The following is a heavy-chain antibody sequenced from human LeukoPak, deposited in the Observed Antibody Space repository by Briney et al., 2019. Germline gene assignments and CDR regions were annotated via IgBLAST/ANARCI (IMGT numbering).Heavy chain of an antibody. CDR3: AKDKAVGATPFFDY. CDR1: GFTFSSYW. CDR2: ISGGGGST. J-gene: IGHJ4*02. V-gene: IGHV3-23*01. D-gene: IGHD1-26*01. Sequence: GGPLRLSCAASGFTFSSYWMTWVRQAPGKGLEWVSAISGGGGSTYYADSVKGRFTIPRDNSKNTLYLQMNSLRGEDTAVYYCAKDKAVGATPFFDYWGLGTLVTVSS.